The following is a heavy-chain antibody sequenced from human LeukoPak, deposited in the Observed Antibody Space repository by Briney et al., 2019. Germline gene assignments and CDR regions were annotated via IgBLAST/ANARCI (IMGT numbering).Heavy chain of an antibody. CDR2: ISYDGSNK. V-gene: IGHV3-30-3*01. Sequence: GRSLRLSCAASGFTFSSYAMHWVRQAPGKGLEWVAVISYDGSNKYYADSVKGRFTISRDNSKNTLYLQINSLRAEDTAVYYCAGDLGYCSSTSCYTADHFDYWGQGTLVTVSS. CDR1: GFTFSSYA. D-gene: IGHD2-2*02. J-gene: IGHJ4*02. CDR3: AGDLGYCSSTSCYTADHFDY.